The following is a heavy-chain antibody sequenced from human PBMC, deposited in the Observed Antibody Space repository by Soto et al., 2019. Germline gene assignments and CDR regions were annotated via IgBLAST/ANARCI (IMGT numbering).Heavy chain of an antibody. CDR1: GGTFSSYA. J-gene: IGHJ6*02. CDR3: ARLSRGRYGVDI. Sequence: ASVKVSCKASGGTFSSYAISWVRQAPGQGLEWMGWINPNSGGTNYAQNFQGRVTMTRDTSISTAYMELSRLKSDDTAVYYCARLSRGRYGVDIWGQGTTVTVSS. D-gene: IGHD2-15*01. CDR2: INPNSGGT. V-gene: IGHV1-2*02.